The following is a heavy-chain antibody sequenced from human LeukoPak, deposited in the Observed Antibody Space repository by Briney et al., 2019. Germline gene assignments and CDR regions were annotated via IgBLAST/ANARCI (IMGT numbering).Heavy chain of an antibody. CDR2: ISYDGSNK. J-gene: IGHJ4*02. Sequence: GRSLRLSCAASGFTFSSYAMHWVRQAPGKGLEWVAVISYDGSNKYYADSVKGRFTISRDNSKNTLYLQMNSLRAKDTAVYYCASPYYDFWSGYYSDYFDYWGQGTLVTVSS. CDR1: GFTFSSYA. CDR3: ASPYYDFWSGYYSDYFDY. V-gene: IGHV3-30-3*01. D-gene: IGHD3-3*01.